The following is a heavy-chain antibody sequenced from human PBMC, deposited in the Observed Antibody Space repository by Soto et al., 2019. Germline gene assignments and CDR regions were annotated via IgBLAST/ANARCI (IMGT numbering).Heavy chain of an antibody. Sequence: GGSLRLSCQASGYRFTTDNLVWVRQMPGKGLEWRWIIHPWESNITYSLYFQGQVTLSADKSTNTSYLQWDSLNASGTALYYCGAYFHFWGSWGQGTLVTVSS. CDR2: IHPWESNI. V-gene: IGHV5-51*01. CDR1: GYRFTTDN. J-gene: IGHJ5*02. D-gene: IGHD3-3*02. CDR3: GAYFHFWGS.